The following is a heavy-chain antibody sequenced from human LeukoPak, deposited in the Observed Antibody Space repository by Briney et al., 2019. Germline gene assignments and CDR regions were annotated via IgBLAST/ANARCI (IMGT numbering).Heavy chain of an antibody. V-gene: IGHV3-23*01. CDR2: ISGSGGST. CDR1: GFNFSSDA. Sequence: GGSLRLSCAASGFNFSSDAMSWVRQAPGKGLEWVSAISGSGGSTCYADSVKGRFTISRDNSKNTLYLQMNSLRAEDTAVYYCAKDVNYYDSFYYWGQGTLVTVSS. J-gene: IGHJ4*02. CDR3: AKDVNYYDSFYY. D-gene: IGHD3-22*01.